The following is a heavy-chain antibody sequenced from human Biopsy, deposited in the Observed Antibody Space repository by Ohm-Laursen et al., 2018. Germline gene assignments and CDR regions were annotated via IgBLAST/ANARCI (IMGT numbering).Heavy chain of an antibody. Sequence: SLRLSCTASGLTFSRYSMHWVRQAPGKGLEWVSSISSSSNFIYYGDSVKGRFTISRDNAKNSLYLQMNSLRAEDTAVYYCARVLLPAAAVHYGMDVRGQGTTVAVSS. J-gene: IGHJ6*02. CDR1: GLTFSRYS. CDR2: ISSSSNFI. V-gene: IGHV3-21*01. D-gene: IGHD2-2*01. CDR3: ARVLLPAAAVHYGMDV.